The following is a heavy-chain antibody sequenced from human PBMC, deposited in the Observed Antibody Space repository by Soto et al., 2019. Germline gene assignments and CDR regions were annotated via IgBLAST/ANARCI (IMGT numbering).Heavy chain of an antibody. V-gene: IGHV3-74*01. Sequence: GGSLRLSCASSVFTFISYWMHWVRQAPGKGLVWVSRIKPDGSWTIRADSVKGRFTISRDNAKSMVYLQMNSLRVEDTAVYYCAGYNWNSQNYWGHGTLVTVSS. CDR3: AGYNWNSQNY. D-gene: IGHD1-7*01. CDR1: VFTFISYW. CDR2: IKPDGSWT. J-gene: IGHJ4*01.